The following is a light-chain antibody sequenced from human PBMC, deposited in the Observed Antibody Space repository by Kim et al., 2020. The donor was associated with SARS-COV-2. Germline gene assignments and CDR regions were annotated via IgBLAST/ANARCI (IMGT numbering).Light chain of an antibody. CDR2: AAS. CDR1: QSITKY. J-gene: IGKJ2*01. CDR3: QQSYSTPRT. Sequence: SASVGDRVTITCRASQSITKYLNWYQLKPGKAPKLLIYAASSLQSGVPSRFSGSGSGTEFTLTISSLQPEDFAIYYCQQSYSTPRTFGQGTKLEI. V-gene: IGKV1-39*01.